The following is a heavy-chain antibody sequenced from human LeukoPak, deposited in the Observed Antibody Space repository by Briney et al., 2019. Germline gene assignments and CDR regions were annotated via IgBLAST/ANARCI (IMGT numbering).Heavy chain of an antibody. CDR3: TSQYFDY. CDR1: EFTFSNAW. V-gene: IGHV3-15*01. CDR2: IKSKTDGGTT. J-gene: IGHJ4*02. Sequence: GGSLRLSCAASEFTFSNAWMNWVRQGPGKGLEWVGRIKSKTDGGTTDYAAPVEGRFTISRDDSKNTVYLQMNSLKTDDTAVYYCTSQYFDYSGQGTLVAVSS.